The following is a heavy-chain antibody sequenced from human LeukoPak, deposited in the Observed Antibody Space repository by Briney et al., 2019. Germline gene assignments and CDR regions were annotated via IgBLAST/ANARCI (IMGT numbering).Heavy chain of an antibody. CDR3: ARDAWPADTAMADAFDI. CDR2: ISYDGSNK. D-gene: IGHD5-18*01. J-gene: IGHJ3*02. CDR1: GFTFSSYA. V-gene: IGHV3-30-3*01. Sequence: GGSLRLSCAASGFTFSSYAMHWVRQAPGKGLEWVAVISYDGSNKYYADSVKGRFTISRDNSKNTLYLQMNSLRAEDTAVYYCARDAWPADTAMADAFDIWGQGTMVTVSS.